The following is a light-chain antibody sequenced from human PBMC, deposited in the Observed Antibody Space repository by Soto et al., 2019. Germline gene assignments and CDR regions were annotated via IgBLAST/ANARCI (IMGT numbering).Light chain of an antibody. CDR3: SSYTTSSTHWV. Sequence: QSALTQPASASGSPGLSITISCTGTSSDVGGYNYVSWYQQHPGKAPKLMIYEVSNRPSGVSNRFSGSKSGNTASLTNSGLQAEDEAVYYCSSYTTSSTHWVFGGGTKLTVL. CDR2: EVS. CDR1: SSDVGGYNY. V-gene: IGLV2-14*01. J-gene: IGLJ3*02.